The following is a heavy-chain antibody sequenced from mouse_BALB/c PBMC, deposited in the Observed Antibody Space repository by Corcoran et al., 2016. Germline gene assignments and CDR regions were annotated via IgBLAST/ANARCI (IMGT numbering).Heavy chain of an antibody. V-gene: IGHV9-1*02. CDR3: ARATRDAMDY. Sequence: QIQLVQSGPELKKPGETVKISCKASGYTFTNYGMNWVKQAPGKGLKWMGWINTYTGEPTYADDFKGRFAFSLETSASTAYLQINNLKNEDMATYFCARATRDAMDYWGQGTSVTVSS. D-gene: IGHD2-1*01. J-gene: IGHJ4*01. CDR2: INTYTGEP. CDR1: GYTFTNYG.